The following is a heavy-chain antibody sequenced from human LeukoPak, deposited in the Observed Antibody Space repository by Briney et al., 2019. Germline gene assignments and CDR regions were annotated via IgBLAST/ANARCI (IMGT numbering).Heavy chain of an antibody. V-gene: IGHV1-46*01. J-gene: IGHJ6*02. D-gene: IGHD3-16*01. CDR3: ARESDDYVWGSYYGMDV. Sequence: GASVKVSCKASGYTFTGYYIHWVRQAPGQGLEWMGRIHPSGGSTTYAQNFQGRVTMTRDTSTSTVFLELSSLRSEDTAVYYCARESDDYVWGSYYGMDVWGQGTTVTVSS. CDR1: GYTFTGYY. CDR2: IHPSGGST.